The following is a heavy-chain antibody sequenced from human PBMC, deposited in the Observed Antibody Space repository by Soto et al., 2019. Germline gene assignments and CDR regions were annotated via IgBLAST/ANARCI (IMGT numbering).Heavy chain of an antibody. CDR2: IWYDGSNK. CDR3: AREGTYCSGGCCYPHFDY. V-gene: IGHV3-33*01. CDR1: GFTFSSYG. Sequence: QVQLVESGGGVVQPGRSLRLSCAASGFTFSSYGMHWVRQAPGKGLEWVAVIWYDGSNKYYADSVKGRFTISRDNSKNTLYLQMNSLRAEDTAVYYCAREGTYCSGGCCYPHFDYWGQGTLVTVSS. D-gene: IGHD2-15*01. J-gene: IGHJ4*02.